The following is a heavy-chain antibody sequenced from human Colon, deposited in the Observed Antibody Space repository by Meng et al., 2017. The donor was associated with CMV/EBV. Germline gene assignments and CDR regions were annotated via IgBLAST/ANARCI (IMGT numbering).Heavy chain of an antibody. V-gene: IGHV1-2*02. CDR1: GYTFTDYY. Sequence: ASVKVSCKASGYTFTDYYIHWVRQAPGQGLEWMGWIRPNTAGTTYAQKFHGRVSVTRDTSVSTAYLELSRLTSDDTAVYYCARHAHCSSSRCYTDGMDLWGQGTTVTVSS. CDR2: IRPNTAGT. J-gene: IGHJ6*02. D-gene: IGHD2-2*02. CDR3: ARHAHCSSSRCYTDGMDL.